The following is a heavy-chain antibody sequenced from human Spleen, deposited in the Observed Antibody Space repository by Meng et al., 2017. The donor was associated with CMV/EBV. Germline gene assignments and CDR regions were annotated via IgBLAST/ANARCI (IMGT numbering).Heavy chain of an antibody. V-gene: IGHV3-48*04. CDR2: ISSSISIK. J-gene: IGHJ6*02. Sequence: GESLKISCAASGFTFSSYSMNWVRQAPGKGLEWVSYISSSISIKNYADSVKGRFTISRDNAKSSLYLQMSSLRAEDTAVYYCAREYCSDTRCYFDFYGMDVWGQGTTVTVSS. CDR3: AREYCSDTRCYFDFYGMDV. CDR1: GFTFSSYS. D-gene: IGHD2-2*01.